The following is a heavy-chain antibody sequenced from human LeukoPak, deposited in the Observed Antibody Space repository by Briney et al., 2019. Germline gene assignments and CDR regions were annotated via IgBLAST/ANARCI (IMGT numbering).Heavy chain of an antibody. Sequence: SETLSLTCAAYRGSFSSYYWTWIRQPPGKGLEWIGYIYHTGSTYYNPSLKSRVTMSVDRSKNQFSLNLSSVTAADTAVYYCARALSSGYDFSYFDYWGQGTLVTVSS. CDR2: IYHTGST. CDR3: ARALSSGYDFSYFDY. J-gene: IGHJ4*02. CDR1: RGSFSSYY. V-gene: IGHV4-30-2*01. D-gene: IGHD5-12*01.